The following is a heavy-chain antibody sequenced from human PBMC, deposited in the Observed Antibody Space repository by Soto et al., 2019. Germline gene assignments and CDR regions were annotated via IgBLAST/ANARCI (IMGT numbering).Heavy chain of an antibody. Sequence: EVQLLESGGGLVQPGGSLRLSCAASGFTFSSYAMSWVRQAPGKGLEWVSAISGSGGSTYYADSVKGRFTISRDNSKKMLYLQMNSLRAEDTAVYYCAKDLVVVVVAAIASVWGQGTLVTVSS. CDR1: GFTFSSYA. CDR3: AKDLVVVVVAAIASV. CDR2: ISGSGGST. V-gene: IGHV3-23*01. D-gene: IGHD2-15*01. J-gene: IGHJ4*02.